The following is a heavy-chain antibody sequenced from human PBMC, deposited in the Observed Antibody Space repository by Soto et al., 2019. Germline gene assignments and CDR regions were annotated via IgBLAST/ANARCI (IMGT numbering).Heavy chain of an antibody. J-gene: IGHJ4*02. CDR2: IWYDGSNK. D-gene: IGHD3-10*01. V-gene: IGHV3-33*01. CDR3: ASDHDYYGSGSYYNSNGNFDY. CDR1: GFTFSSYG. Sequence: GGSLRLSCAASGFTFSSYGMHWVRQAPGKGLEWVAVIWYDGSNKYYADSVKGRFTISRDNSKNTLYLQMNSLRAEDTAVYYCASDHDYYGSGSYYNSNGNFDYWGQGTLVTVSS.